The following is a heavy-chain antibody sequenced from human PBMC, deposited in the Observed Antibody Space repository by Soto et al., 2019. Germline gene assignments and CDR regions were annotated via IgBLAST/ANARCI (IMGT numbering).Heavy chain of an antibody. CDR3: ARDRGIYDSSAWGFDP. CDR2: IWYDGSNK. V-gene: IGHV3-33*01. CDR1: GFTFSSYG. J-gene: IGHJ5*02. Sequence: PGGSLRLSCAASGFTFSSYGMHWVRQAPGKGLEWVAVIWYDGSNKYYADSVKGRFTISRDNSKNTLYLQMNSLRAEDTAVYYCARDRGIYDSSAWGFDPWGQGTRVTVSS. D-gene: IGHD3-22*01.